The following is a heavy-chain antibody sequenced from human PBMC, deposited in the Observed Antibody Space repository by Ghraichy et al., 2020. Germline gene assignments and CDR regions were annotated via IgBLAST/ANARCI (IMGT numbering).Heavy chain of an antibody. D-gene: IGHD3-3*01. V-gene: IGHV3-23*01. CDR2: ISGSGGST. CDR1: GFTFSSYA. CDR3: AKAQDADRYRYDFWSGYVRYYYYGMDV. Sequence: GGSLRLSCAASGFTFSSYAMSWVRQAPGKGLEWVSAISGSGGSTYYADSVKGRFTISRDNSKNTLYLQMNSLRAEDTAVYYCAKAQDADRYRYDFWSGYVRYYYYGMDVWGQGTTVTVSS. J-gene: IGHJ6*02.